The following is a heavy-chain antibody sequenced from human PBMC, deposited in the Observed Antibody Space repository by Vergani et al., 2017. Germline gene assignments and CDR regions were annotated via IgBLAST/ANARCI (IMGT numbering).Heavy chain of an antibody. CDR2: IYTSGST. Sequence: QVQLQESGPGLVKPSQTLSLTCTVSGGSISSGSYYWSWIRQPAGKGLEWIGRIYTSGSTNYNPSLKSRVTISVDTSKNQFSLKLSSVTAADTAVYYCARGGSSVDIVATIERMPNWFDPWGQGTLVTVSS. CDR3: ARGGSSVDIVATIERMPNWFDP. V-gene: IGHV4-61*02. J-gene: IGHJ5*02. D-gene: IGHD5-12*01. CDR1: GGSISSGSYY.